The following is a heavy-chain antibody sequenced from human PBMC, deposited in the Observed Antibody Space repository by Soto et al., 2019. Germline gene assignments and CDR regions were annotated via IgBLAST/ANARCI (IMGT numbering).Heavy chain of an antibody. J-gene: IGHJ5*02. D-gene: IGHD2-2*01. CDR2: ISYDGNNK. CDR1: GIIFNRFG. Sequence: GGSLRLSCAASGIIFNRFGMHWVRQAPGKGLEWVAVISYDGNNKYYADSVKGRFTISRDNSKNTLYLQMTSLRPEDTAVYYCASSSTVLLPTAMTGWFDPWGQGSLVTVSS. CDR3: ASSSTVLLPTAMTGWFDP. V-gene: IGHV3-30*03.